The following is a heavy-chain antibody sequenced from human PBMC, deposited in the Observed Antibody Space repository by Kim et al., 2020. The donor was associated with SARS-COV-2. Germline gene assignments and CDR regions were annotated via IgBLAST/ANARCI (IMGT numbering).Heavy chain of an antibody. D-gene: IGHD6-19*01. J-gene: IGHJ5*02. Sequence: ASVKVSCKASGYTFTSYYMHWVRQAPGQGLEWMGIINPSGGSTSYAQKFQGRVTMTRDTSTSTVYMELSSLRSEDTAVYYCARWIFRAVAGIGGWFDPWGQGTLVTVSS. CDR1: GYTFTSYY. V-gene: IGHV1-46*01. CDR2: INPSGGST. CDR3: ARWIFRAVAGIGGWFDP.